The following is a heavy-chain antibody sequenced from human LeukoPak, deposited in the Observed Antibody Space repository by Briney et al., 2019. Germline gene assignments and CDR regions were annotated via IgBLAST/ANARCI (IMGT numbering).Heavy chain of an antibody. Sequence: GRSLRLSCAASGFTFSSYAMHWVRQAPGKGLEWVAVISYDGSNKYYADSVKGRFTISRDNSKNTLYLQMNSLRAEDTAVYYCARVISGGHLDAFDIWGQGTMVTVSS. J-gene: IGHJ3*02. V-gene: IGHV3-30-3*01. CDR1: GFTFSSYA. CDR3: ARVISGGHLDAFDI. CDR2: ISYDGSNK.